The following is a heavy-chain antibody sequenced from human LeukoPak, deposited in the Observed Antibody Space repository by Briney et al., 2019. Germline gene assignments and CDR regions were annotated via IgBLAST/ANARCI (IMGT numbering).Heavy chain of an antibody. V-gene: IGHV4-4*07. D-gene: IGHD3-22*01. CDR2: IYTSGST. Sequence: PSETLSLTCTVSGGSISSYYWSWIRQPAGQGLEWIGRIYTSGSTNYNPSLKSRVTMSVDTSKNQFSLKLSSVTAADTAVYYCARDLGSYYDSSGYYYYGMDVWGQGTTVTVSS. CDR1: GGSISSYY. CDR3: ARDLGSYYDSSGYYYYGMDV. J-gene: IGHJ6*02.